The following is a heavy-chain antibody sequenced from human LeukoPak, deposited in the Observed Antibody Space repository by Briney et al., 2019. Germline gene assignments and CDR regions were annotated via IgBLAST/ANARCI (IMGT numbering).Heavy chain of an antibody. CDR1: GFTFSNYG. D-gene: IGHD2-21*01. Sequence: GGSLRLSCAASGFTFSNYGMHWVRQAPGKGLERVAFIPYDGSNKYYADSLKGRCTITRDNSKNKLYLQMNSLRAEDTAIYYCAKDICGGDCYPHGGYWGQGTLVTVSS. V-gene: IGHV3-30*02. CDR3: AKDICGGDCYPHGGY. J-gene: IGHJ4*02. CDR2: IPYDGSNK.